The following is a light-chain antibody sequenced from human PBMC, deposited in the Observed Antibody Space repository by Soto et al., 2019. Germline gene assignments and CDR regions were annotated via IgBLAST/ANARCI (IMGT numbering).Light chain of an antibody. CDR1: ESVSNI. CDR3: QQYNNWPLT. J-gene: IGKJ4*01. V-gene: IGKV3-15*01. CDR2: HAI. Sequence: EIVMTQCPATMSVSPGERVTLSCRASESVSNIVAWYQQKPGQAPRLLIYHAITRATGIPARFSGSGSGTELTLTISSLQSEDFAIYYCQQYNNWPLTFGGGTKVEI.